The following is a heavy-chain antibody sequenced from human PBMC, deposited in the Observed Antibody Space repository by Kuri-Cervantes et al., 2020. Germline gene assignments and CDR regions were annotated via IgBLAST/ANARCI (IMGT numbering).Heavy chain of an antibody. V-gene: IGHV4-34*01. J-gene: IGHJ4*02. D-gene: IGHD3-10*01. CDR3: ARAKVTMVRGVIRYFDY. CDR1: GGSFSDYY. CDR2: INHSGST. Sequence: SQTLSLTCAVYGGSFSDYYWSWIRQPPGKGLEWIGEINHSGSTNYNPSLKSRVSISVDTSKNQLSLKLSSVTAADTAVYYCARAKVTMVRGVIRYFDYWGQGTLVTVSS.